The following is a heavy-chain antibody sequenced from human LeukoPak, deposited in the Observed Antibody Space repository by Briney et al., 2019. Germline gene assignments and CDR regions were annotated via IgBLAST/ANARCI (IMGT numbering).Heavy chain of an antibody. CDR3: AKVPRGWRFGEGRKVIDY. CDR2: ISYDGSNK. D-gene: IGHD3-10*01. J-gene: IGHJ4*02. Sequence: GGSLRLSCAASGFTFSSYGIHWVRQAPGKGLEWVAVISYDGSNKYYADSVKGRFTISRDNSKNTLYLQMNSLRAEDTAVYYCAKVPRGWRFGEGRKVIDYWGQGTLVTVSS. V-gene: IGHV3-30*18. CDR1: GFTFSSYG.